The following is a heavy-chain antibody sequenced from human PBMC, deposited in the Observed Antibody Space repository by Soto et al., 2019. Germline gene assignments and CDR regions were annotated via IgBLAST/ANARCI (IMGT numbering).Heavy chain of an antibody. D-gene: IGHD4-17*01. CDR3: ARLRYGDYLDY. CDR2: IYYSGST. CDR1: GGSISSSSYY. V-gene: IGHV4-39*01. J-gene: IGHJ4*02. Sequence: SETLSLTCTVSGGSISSSSYYWGWIRQPPGKGLEWIGSIYYSGSTYYNPSLKSRVTISVDTSKNQFSLKLSSVTAADTAVYYCARLRYGDYLDYWGQGTLVTVSS.